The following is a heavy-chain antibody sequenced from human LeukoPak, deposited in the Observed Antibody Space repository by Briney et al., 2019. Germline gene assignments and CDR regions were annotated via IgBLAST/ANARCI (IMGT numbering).Heavy chain of an antibody. CDR3: ARGLYCGGDCYRNFDY. J-gene: IGHJ4*02. D-gene: IGHD2-21*02. CDR1: GGAFSSYA. CDR2: IIPIFGTA. V-gene: IGHV1-69*13. Sequence: ASVKVPCKASGGAFSSYAISWVRQAPGQGLEWMGGIIPIFGTANYAQKFQGRVTITADESTSTAYMELSSLRSEDTAVYYCARGLYCGGDCYRNFDYWGQGTLVTVSS.